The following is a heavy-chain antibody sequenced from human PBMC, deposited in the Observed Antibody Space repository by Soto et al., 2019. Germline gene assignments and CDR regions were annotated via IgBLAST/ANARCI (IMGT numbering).Heavy chain of an antibody. J-gene: IGHJ4*02. CDR1: GGSFSGYY. V-gene: IGHV4-34*01. CDR3: ARARWEGIYAGGGHYYFDY. Sequence: SETLSLTCAVYGGSFSGYYWSWIRQPPGKGLEWIGEINHSGSTNYNPSLKSRVTISVDTSKNQFSLKLSSVTAADTAVYYCARARWEGIYAGGGHYYFDYWGQGTLVTVSS. CDR2: INHSGST. D-gene: IGHD1-26*01.